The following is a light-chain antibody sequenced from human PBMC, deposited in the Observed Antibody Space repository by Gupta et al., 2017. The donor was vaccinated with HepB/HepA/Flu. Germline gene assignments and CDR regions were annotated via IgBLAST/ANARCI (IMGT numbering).Light chain of an antibody. CDR1: SGHSSYA. CDR2: LNSDGSH. J-gene: IGLJ3*02. CDR3: QTWGTGIWV. V-gene: IGLV4-69*01. Sequence: QLVLIQSPSASASLGASVKLTCTLSSGHSSYAIAWHQQQPEKGPRYLMNLNSDGSHSKGDGIPDRFSGSSSGAERYLTISSLQSEDEADYYCQTWGTGIWVFGGGTKLTVL.